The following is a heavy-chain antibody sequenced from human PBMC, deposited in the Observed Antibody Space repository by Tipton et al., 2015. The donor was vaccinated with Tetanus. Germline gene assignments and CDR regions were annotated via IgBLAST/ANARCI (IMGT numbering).Heavy chain of an antibody. J-gene: IGHJ4*02. CDR1: GGSFSAYL. CDR2: IYHSGSP. V-gene: IGHV4-34*01. CDR3: ARGTGDY. Sequence: TLSLTCAVYGGSFSAYLWGWIRQPPGKGLEWIGYIYHSGSPYYNPSLKSRVTISVDTSKNQFSLKLSSVTAADTAVYYCARGTGDYWGQGTLVTVSS. D-gene: IGHD1-14*01.